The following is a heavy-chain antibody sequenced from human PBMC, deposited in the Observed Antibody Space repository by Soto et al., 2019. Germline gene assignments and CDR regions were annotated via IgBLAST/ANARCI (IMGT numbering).Heavy chain of an antibody. CDR3: ARESYYGSGATVVGY. Sequence: SETLSLTCTVSGGPISSGDYYWSWIRQPPGKGLEWIGYIYYSGSTNYNPSLKSRVTISVDTSKNQFSLKLSSVTAADTAVYYCARESYYGSGATVVGYWGLGTLVTVS. CDR2: IYYSGST. CDR1: GGPISSGDYY. J-gene: IGHJ4*02. D-gene: IGHD3-10*01. V-gene: IGHV4-61*08.